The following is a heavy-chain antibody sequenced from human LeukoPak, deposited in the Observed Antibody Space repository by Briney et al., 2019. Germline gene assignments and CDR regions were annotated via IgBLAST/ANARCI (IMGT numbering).Heavy chain of an antibody. J-gene: IGHJ5*02. CDR3: ARAGYCSDGSCQLFDP. CDR1: GGSISSGGYY. Sequence: SETLSPTGTVSGGSISSGGYYWSWIRQHPGKGLEWIGYIYYSGSTYYNPSLKSRVSISVDTSKNQFSLKLSSVTVADTAVYYCARAGYCSDGSCQLFDPWGQGTLVTVSS. CDR2: IYYSGST. D-gene: IGHD2-15*01. V-gene: IGHV4-31*03.